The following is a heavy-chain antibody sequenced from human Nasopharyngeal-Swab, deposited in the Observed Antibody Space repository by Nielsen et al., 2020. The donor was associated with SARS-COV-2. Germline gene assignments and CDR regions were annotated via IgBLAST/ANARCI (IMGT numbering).Heavy chain of an antibody. D-gene: IGHD2-2*01. CDR2: TYYSGST. Sequence: LRLSCTVSGGSISSYYWSWIRQPPGKGLEWIGYTYYSGSTNYNPSLKSRVTISVDTSKNQFSLKLSSVTAADTAVYYCARGYCSSTSCYAARHFDYWGQGTLVTVSS. J-gene: IGHJ4*02. CDR1: GGSISSYY. CDR3: ARGYCSSTSCYAARHFDY. V-gene: IGHV4-59*01.